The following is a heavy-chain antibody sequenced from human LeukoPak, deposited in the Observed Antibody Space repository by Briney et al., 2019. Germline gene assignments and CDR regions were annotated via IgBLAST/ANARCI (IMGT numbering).Heavy chain of an antibody. CDR2: INVSGGST. D-gene: IGHD2-2*01. J-gene: IGHJ4*02. V-gene: IGHV3-23*01. CDR3: AKDHYCSRTSCYVGY. Sequence: GGSLRLSCAASAFTFSNYAMSWVRQAPGKGLEWGSGINVSGGSTFYADSVRGRVTISIDNSKNTLYLQLNSLRAEDTAVYYCAKDHYCSRTSCYVGYWGQGTLVTVSS. CDR1: AFTFSNYA.